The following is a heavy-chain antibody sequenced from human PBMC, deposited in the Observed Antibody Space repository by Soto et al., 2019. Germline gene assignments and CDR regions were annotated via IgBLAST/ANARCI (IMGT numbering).Heavy chain of an antibody. V-gene: IGHV1-18*01. D-gene: IGHD6-6*01. J-gene: IGHJ3*02. CDR2: ISAYNGNT. Sequence: ASVKVCCKASGYTFTSYGSRWVRQAPGQGLEWMGWISAYNGNTNYAQKLQGRVTMTTDTSTSTAYMELRSLRSDDTAVYYCARDGSSSSILYIWGQGTMVTVSS. CDR3: ARDGSSSSILYI. CDR1: GYTFTSYG.